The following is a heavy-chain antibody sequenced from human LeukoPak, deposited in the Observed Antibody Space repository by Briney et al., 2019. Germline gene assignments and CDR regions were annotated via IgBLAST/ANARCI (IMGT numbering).Heavy chain of an antibody. V-gene: IGHV3-66*01. Sequence: GGSLRLSCAASGFTFSSYYITWARHAPRKGLEWGSVSYSGGSTYYADSVKGRFTISRDNSKNTVSLQMNSLRAEDTAVYYCARDQAGRGGFDYWGQGTLVTVSS. CDR2: SYSGGST. CDR3: ARDQAGRGGFDY. CDR1: GFTFSSYY. J-gene: IGHJ4*02. D-gene: IGHD2-15*01.